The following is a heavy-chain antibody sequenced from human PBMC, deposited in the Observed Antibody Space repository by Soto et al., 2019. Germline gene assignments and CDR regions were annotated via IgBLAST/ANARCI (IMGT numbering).Heavy chain of an antibody. D-gene: IGHD3-10*01. J-gene: IGHJ4*02. CDR3: ARHNYGSGSTYFDY. CDR1: GGSISSYY. Sequence: QVQLQESGPGLVKPSETLSLTCTVSGGSISSYYWSWIRQPPGKGLGWIGYIYYSGSTNYNPSLKSQVTISVDTSKNQFSLKLNSMTAADTAVYYCARHNYGSGSTYFDYWGQGTLVTVSS. CDR2: IYYSGST. V-gene: IGHV4-59*08.